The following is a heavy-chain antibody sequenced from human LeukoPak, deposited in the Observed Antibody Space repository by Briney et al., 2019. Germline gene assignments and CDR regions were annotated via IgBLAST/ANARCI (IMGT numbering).Heavy chain of an antibody. CDR1: GGSISSGGYS. V-gene: IGHV4-30-2*01. CDR3: TRGYLYYDILTGYSSSNNWFDP. CDR2: MYHSGST. Sequence: SQTLSLTCAVSGGSISSGGYSWSWIRQPPGKGLEWIGYMYHSGSTYYNPSLKSRVTISVDRSKNQFSLKLSSVTAADTAVYYCTRGYLYYDILTGYSSSNNWFDPWGQGTLVTVSS. D-gene: IGHD3-9*01. J-gene: IGHJ5*02.